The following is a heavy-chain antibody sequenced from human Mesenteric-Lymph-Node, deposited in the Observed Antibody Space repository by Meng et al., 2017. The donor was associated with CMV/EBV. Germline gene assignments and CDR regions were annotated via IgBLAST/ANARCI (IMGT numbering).Heavy chain of an antibody. CDR2: IKSKTDGGTT. D-gene: IGHD1-7*01. J-gene: IGHJ6*02. V-gene: IGHV3-15*01. CDR1: GFTFSSYE. CDR3: TTGVTGTSPHYYYYYGMDV. Sequence: GGSLRLSCAASGFTFSSYEMNWVRQAPGKGLEWVGRIKSKTDGGTTDYAAPVKGRFTISRDDSKNTLYLQMNSLKTEDTAVYYCTTGVTGTSPHYYYYYGMDVWGQGTTVTVSS.